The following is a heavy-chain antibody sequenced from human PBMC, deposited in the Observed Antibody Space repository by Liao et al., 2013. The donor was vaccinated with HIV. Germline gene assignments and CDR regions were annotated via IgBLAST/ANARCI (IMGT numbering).Heavy chain of an antibody. CDR2: IYLAGST. Sequence: QVQLQESGPGLVKPSETLSLTCTVSGDSLRSYYWNWIRQPAGKGLEWLGHIYLAGSTNYNPSLQESSHHVSRHVQEPVLPETELCDRRGLGPRITCARGITPIWTGHPYYYFDLWGRGTLVSVSS. V-gene: IGHV4-4*07. J-gene: IGHJ2*01. CDR1: GDSLRSYY. D-gene: IGHD3/OR15-3a*01. CDR3: ARGITPIWTGHPYYYFDL.